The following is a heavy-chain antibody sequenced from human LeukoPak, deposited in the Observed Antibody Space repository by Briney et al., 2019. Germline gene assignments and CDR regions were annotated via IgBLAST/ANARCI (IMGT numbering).Heavy chain of an antibody. D-gene: IGHD1-7*01. CDR3: ARETTRGDWNYFSFDY. CDR1: GFTFSDYY. J-gene: IGHJ4*02. Sequence: GGSLRLSCAASGFTFSDYYMSWIRQAPGKGLEWVSYISSSGSTIYYADSVKGRFTISRDNAKNSLYLQMNSLRAEDTAVYYCARETTRGDWNYFSFDYWGQGTLVTVSS. CDR2: ISSSGSTI. V-gene: IGHV3-11*01.